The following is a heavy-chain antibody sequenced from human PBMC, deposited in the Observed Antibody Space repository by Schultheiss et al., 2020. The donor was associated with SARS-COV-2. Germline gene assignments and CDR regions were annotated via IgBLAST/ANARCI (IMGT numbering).Heavy chain of an antibody. CDR2: ISAYNGNT. D-gene: IGHD3-22*01. CDR3: ARDPYYYDSSGYLGEFRSVWFDP. V-gene: IGHV1-18*04. CDR1: GYTFTSYG. Sequence: ASVKVSCKASGYTFTSYGISWVRQAPGQGLEWMGWISAYNGNTNYAQKLQGRVTMTTDTSTSTAYMELRSLRSDDTAVYYCARDPYYYDSSGYLGEFRSVWFDPWGQGTLVTVSS. J-gene: IGHJ5*02.